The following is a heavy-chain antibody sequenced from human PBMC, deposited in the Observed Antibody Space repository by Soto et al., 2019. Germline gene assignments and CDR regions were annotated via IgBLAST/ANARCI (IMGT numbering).Heavy chain of an antibody. J-gene: IGHJ4*02. D-gene: IGHD2-2*01. V-gene: IGHV3-23*01. Sequence: EVQLLESGGGLVQPGGSMRLSCAASGITFTAYAMSWVRQAPGKGLEWVSSISGSGGSTYYADSVNGRLTIATDNSKNPLYLPINSLRADDTAVYYCATTIIPAATNFYWGPGTLVTVSS. CDR3: ATTIIPAATNFY. CDR1: GITFTAYA. CDR2: ISGSGGST.